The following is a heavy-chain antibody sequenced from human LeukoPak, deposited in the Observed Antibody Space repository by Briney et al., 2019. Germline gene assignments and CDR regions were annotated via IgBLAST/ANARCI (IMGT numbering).Heavy chain of an antibody. CDR2: TT. D-gene: IGHD3-22*01. Sequence: TTNYAQKFQGRVTITADESTSTAYMELSSLRSEDTAVYYCARAPYDSSGYSNFYYYYGLDVWGQGTTVTVSS. V-gene: IGHV1-69*01. J-gene: IGHJ6*02. CDR3: ARAPYDSSGYSNFYYYYGLDV.